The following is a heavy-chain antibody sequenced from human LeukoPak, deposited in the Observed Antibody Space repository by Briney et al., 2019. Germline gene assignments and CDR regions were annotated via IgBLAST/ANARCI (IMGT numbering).Heavy chain of an antibody. J-gene: IGHJ5*02. CDR1: GGSISSSSYC. D-gene: IGHD5-24*01. V-gene: IGHV4-39*01. Sequence: SETLSLTCTVSGGSISSSSYCWGWIRQPPGKRLEWIGSICYSGSTFYNPSLKSRVTLSVDTSKNQFSLKLSSVTAADTAVYYCARTENYIPEDCFDPWGQGTLVTVSS. CDR2: ICYSGST. CDR3: ARTENYIPEDCFDP.